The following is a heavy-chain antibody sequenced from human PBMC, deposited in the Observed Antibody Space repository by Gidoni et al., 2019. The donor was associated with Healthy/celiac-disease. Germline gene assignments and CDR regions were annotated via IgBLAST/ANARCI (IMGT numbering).Heavy chain of an antibody. CDR2: TIPILGIA. V-gene: IGHV1-69*04. CDR3: ARDSPDCSSTSCYTSYYYYYYMDV. Sequence: VQLVQSGAEVKQPASSVTLLCPASGGTFSSSPISLVRQPPGQGLEWMGRTIPILGIANYAQKFQGRVTITADKSTSTAYMELSSLRSEDTAVYYCARDSPDCSSTSCYTSYYYYYYMDVWGKGTTVTVSS. CDR1: GGTFSSSP. D-gene: IGHD2-2*02. J-gene: IGHJ6*03.